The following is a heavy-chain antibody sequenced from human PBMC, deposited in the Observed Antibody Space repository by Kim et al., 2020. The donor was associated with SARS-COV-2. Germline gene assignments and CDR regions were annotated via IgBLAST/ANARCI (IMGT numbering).Heavy chain of an antibody. J-gene: IGHJ5*02. CDR1: GYTLTELS. V-gene: IGHV1-24*01. D-gene: IGHD2-15*01. Sequence: ASVKVSCKVSGYTLTELSMHWVRQAPGKGLEWMGGFDPEDGETIYAQKFQGRVTMTEDTSTDTAYMELSSLRSEDTAVYYCASEPCSGGSCYQNWFDPWGQGTLVTVSS. CDR3: ASEPCSGGSCYQNWFDP. CDR2: FDPEDGET.